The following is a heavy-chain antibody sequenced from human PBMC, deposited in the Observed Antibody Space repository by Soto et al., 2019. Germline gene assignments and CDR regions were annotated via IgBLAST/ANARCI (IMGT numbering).Heavy chain of an antibody. V-gene: IGHV1-18*01. D-gene: IGHD1-20*01. CDR1: GYTFTSYG. CDR3: AREYNWNDDVVLGAFDI. J-gene: IGHJ3*02. CDR2: ISAYNGNT. Sequence: QVQLVQSGAEVKKPGASVKVSCKASGYTFTSYGISWVRQAPGQGLEWMGWISAYNGNTNYAQKLQGRVTMTTDTSTSTAYMELRSLSSDDTAVYYCAREYNWNDDVVLGAFDIWGQGTMVTVSS.